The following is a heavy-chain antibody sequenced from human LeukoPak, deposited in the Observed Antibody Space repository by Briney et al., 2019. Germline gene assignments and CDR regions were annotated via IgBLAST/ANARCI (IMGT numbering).Heavy chain of an antibody. D-gene: IGHD5-12*01. CDR2: ISSSSSYT. Sequence: PGGSLRLSCAASGFTFSDYYMSWIRQAPGKGLEWVSYISSSSSYTNYADSVKGRFTISRDNAKNSLYLQMNSLRAEDTAVYYCVRGHVASQRHRYSGYDPLDYWGQGTLVTVSS. CDR3: VRGHVASQRHRYSGYDPLDY. V-gene: IGHV3-11*05. CDR1: GFTFSDYY. J-gene: IGHJ4*02.